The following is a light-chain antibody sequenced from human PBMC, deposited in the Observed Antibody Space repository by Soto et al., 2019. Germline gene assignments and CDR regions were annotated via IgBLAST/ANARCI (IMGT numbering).Light chain of an antibody. CDR2: EGS. Sequence: QSALTQPASVSGSPGQSITISCTGTSRDVGSYNDVSWYQQHPGKAPKLMIYEGSKRPSGVSNRFSASKSGNTASLTISGLQAEDEADYYCCSYADNSKWVFGGGTKLTVL. CDR3: CSYADNSKWV. V-gene: IGLV2-23*01. CDR1: SRDVGSYND. J-gene: IGLJ3*02.